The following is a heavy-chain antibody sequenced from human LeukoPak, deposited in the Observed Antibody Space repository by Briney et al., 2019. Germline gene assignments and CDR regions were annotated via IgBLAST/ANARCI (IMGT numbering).Heavy chain of an antibody. CDR2: IYYSGST. J-gene: IGHJ3*02. CDR1: GGSISSYY. Sequence: PSETLSLTCTVSGGSISSYYWSWIRQPPGKGLEWIGYIYYSGSTNYNPSLKSRVTISVDTSKNQFSLKLSSVTAADTAVYYCARVRRPLVPAATAYDAFDIWGQGTMVTVSS. D-gene: IGHD2-2*01. V-gene: IGHV4-59*12. CDR3: ARVRRPLVPAATAYDAFDI.